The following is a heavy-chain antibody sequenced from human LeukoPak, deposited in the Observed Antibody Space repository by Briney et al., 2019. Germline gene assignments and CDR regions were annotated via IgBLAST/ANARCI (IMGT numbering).Heavy chain of an antibody. J-gene: IGHJ4*02. CDR1: GGTFSSYA. CDR3: ARSNSGYDWWIYYFDY. D-gene: IGHD5-12*01. V-gene: IGHV1-69*01. Sequence: SVKVSCKASGGTFSSYAISWVRQAPGQGLEWMGGIIPIFGTANYAQKFQGRVTITADESTSTAYMELSSLRSEDTAAYYCARSNSGYDWWIYYFDYWGQGTLVTVSS. CDR2: IIPIFGTA.